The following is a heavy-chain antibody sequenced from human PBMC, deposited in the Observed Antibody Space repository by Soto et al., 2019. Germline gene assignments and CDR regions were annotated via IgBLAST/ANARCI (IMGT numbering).Heavy chain of an antibody. V-gene: IGHV1-69*13. J-gene: IGHJ3*02. CDR1: GGTFSSYA. D-gene: IGHD1-26*01. CDR2: IIPIFGTA. Sequence: ASVKVSCKASGGTFSSYAISWVRQAPGQGLEWMGGIIPIFGTANYAQKFQGRVTITADESTSTAYMELSSLRSEDTAVYYCARDTRTVGAAPDAFDIWGQGTMVTVSS. CDR3: ARDTRTVGAAPDAFDI.